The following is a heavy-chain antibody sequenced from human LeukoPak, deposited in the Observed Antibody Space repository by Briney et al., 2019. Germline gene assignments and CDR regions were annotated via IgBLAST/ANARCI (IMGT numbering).Heavy chain of an antibody. V-gene: IGHV3-7*01. CDR2: INKDGSEK. Sequence: GGSLRLSCAASGFTFSTYWMSWVRQAPGKGLEWVAIINKDGSEKYYVDSVKGRFTISRDNAKNSLYLQMNSLRDEDTAVYYCARDSPYFDSNGTYKGNDYWGQGTLVTVCS. CDR1: GFTFSTYW. J-gene: IGHJ4*02. CDR3: ARDSPYFDSNGTYKGNDY. D-gene: IGHD3-22*01.